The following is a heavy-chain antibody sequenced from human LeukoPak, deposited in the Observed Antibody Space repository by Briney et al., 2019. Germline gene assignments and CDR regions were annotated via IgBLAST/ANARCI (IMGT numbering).Heavy chain of an antibody. Sequence: VASVKVSCKASGGTFSSYTISWVRQAPGQALEWMGRIIPILGIANYAQKFQGRVTITADKSTSTAHLELSSLRSEDTAVYYCARDLTTLFDYWGQGTLVTVSS. CDR3: ARDLTTLFDY. V-gene: IGHV1-69*04. CDR2: IIPILGIA. D-gene: IGHD4/OR15-4a*01. J-gene: IGHJ4*02. CDR1: GGTFSSYT.